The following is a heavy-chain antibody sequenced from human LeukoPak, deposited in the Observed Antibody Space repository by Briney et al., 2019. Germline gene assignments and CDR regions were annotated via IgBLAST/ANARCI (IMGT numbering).Heavy chain of an antibody. Sequence: PVKVSCKASGGTFSSYAISWVRQAPGQGLEWMGGIIPIFGTANYAQKFQGRVTITADKSTSTAYMELSSLRSEDTAVYYCARREVSVEMATIGDYWGQGTLVTVSS. J-gene: IGHJ4*02. D-gene: IGHD5-24*01. CDR2: IIPIFGTA. CDR1: GGTFSSYA. V-gene: IGHV1-69*06. CDR3: ARREVSVEMATIGDY.